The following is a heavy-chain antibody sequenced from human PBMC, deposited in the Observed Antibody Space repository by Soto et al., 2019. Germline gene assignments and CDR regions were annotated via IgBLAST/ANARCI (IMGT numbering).Heavy chain of an antibody. CDR2: INHSGST. V-gene: IGHV4-34*01. D-gene: IGHD2-15*01. Sequence: SQTLSLTCAVYGGSFSGYYWSWIRQPPGKGLEWIGEINHSGSTNYNPSLKSRVTISVDTSKNQFSLKLSSVTAADTAVYYCARGLGGHSFDYWGQGTLVTGSS. CDR3: ARGLGGHSFDY. CDR1: GGSFSGYY. J-gene: IGHJ4*02.